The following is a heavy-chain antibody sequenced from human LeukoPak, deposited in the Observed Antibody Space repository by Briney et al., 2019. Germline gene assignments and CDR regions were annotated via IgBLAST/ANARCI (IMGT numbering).Heavy chain of an antibody. CDR2: IYSGGST. Sequence: PGGSLRLSCAASEFSVGSNYMAWVRQAPGKGLEWVSLIYSGGSTYYADSVKGRFTISRDNSKNTLYLQMNSLRAEDTAVYYCARESRSAFDYWGQGIMVTVSP. CDR3: ARESRSAFDY. CDR1: EFSVGSNY. V-gene: IGHV3-66*01. J-gene: IGHJ4*02. D-gene: IGHD2-15*01.